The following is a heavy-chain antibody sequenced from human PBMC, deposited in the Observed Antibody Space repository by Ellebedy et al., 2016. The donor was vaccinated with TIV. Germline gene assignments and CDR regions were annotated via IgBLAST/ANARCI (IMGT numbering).Heavy chain of an antibody. Sequence: ASVKVSCXASGRPFTTLAINWVRQAPGQGLEWMGGIIPPFGASRYAQNFQGRVTITADESTGTAFLELSRLTSEDSALYCCAKEFSAGNLDAFDVWGQGTMVTVSS. V-gene: IGHV1-69*13. CDR2: IIPPFGAS. CDR3: AKEFSAGNLDAFDV. CDR1: GRPFTTLA. J-gene: IGHJ3*01. D-gene: IGHD6-13*01.